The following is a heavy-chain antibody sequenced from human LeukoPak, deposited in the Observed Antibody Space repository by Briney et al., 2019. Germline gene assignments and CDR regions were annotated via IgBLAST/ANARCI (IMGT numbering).Heavy chain of an antibody. CDR1: GFTFSSYA. CDR2: ISGSGGST. D-gene: IGHD3-3*01. CDR3: AKDSQTYYDFWSGYTFFDY. V-gene: IGHV3-23*01. Sequence: GGSLRLSCAASGFTFSSYAMSWVRQAPGKGLEWVSAISGSGGSTYYADSVKGRFTISRDNSKNTLYQQMNSLRAEDTAVYYCAKDSQTYYDFWSGYTFFDYWGQGTLVTVSS. J-gene: IGHJ4*02.